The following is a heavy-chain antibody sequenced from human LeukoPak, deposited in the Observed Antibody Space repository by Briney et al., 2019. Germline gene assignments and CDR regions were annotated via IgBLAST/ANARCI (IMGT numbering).Heavy chain of an antibody. Sequence: GGSLRLSCAASGFTFSSYSMTWVRQAPQKGLEWVSDISNSGGSTYYADSVKGRFAISRDNSRNTLYLQMNSLRAEDTAVYYCAMFSYSSGYSRYFDFWGQGTLVTVSS. CDR1: GFTFSSYS. J-gene: IGHJ4*02. CDR2: ISNSGGST. V-gene: IGHV3-23*01. CDR3: AMFSYSSGYSRYFDF. D-gene: IGHD3-22*01.